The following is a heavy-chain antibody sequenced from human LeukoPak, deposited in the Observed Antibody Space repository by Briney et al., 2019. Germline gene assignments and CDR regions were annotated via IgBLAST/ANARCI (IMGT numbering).Heavy chain of an antibody. D-gene: IGHD6-19*01. CDR1: GFSFSSYA. Sequence: PGGSLKLSCAASGFSFSSYAMSWVRQAPGKGLEWVSSISGSGDNTYYAGSVKGRFTISRDNSKNTLFLQMNSLRAEDTAVLYWAKRSGYTTGCFFYFWGQGTLVTVSS. CDR2: ISGSGDNT. CDR3: AKRSGYTTGCFFYF. V-gene: IGHV3-23*01. J-gene: IGHJ4*02.